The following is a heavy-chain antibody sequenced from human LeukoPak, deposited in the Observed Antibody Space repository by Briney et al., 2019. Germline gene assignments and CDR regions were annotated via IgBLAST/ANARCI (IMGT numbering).Heavy chain of an antibody. D-gene: IGHD6-13*01. CDR3: AKAVFGYSRLFDY. Sequence: PGGSLRLSCAASGFTFSSYAMSWVRQAPGKGLEWVSAISGSGGSTYYADSVKGRFTISRDNSKNTLYLQMNSLRAKDTAVYYCAKAVFGYSRLFDYWGQGTLVTVSS. CDR1: GFTFSSYA. J-gene: IGHJ4*02. CDR2: ISGSGGST. V-gene: IGHV3-23*01.